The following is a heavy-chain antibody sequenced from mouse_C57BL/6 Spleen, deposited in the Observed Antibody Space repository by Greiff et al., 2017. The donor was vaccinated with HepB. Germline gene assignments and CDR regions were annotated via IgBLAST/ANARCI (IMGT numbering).Heavy chain of an antibody. CDR3: ARGERWDAWFAY. CDR1: GYSITSGYY. V-gene: IGHV3-6*01. D-gene: IGHD4-1*01. J-gene: IGHJ3*01. Sequence: EVKLMESGPGLVKPSQSLSLTCSVTGYSITSGYYWNWIRQFPGNKLEWMGYISYDGSNNYNPSLKNRISITRDTSKNQFFLKLNSVTTEDTATYYCARGERWDAWFAYWGQGTLVTVSA. CDR2: ISYDGSN.